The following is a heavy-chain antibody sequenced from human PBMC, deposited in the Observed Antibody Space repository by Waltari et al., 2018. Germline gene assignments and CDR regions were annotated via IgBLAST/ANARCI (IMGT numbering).Heavy chain of an antibody. J-gene: IGHJ4*01. V-gene: IGHV3-9*01. D-gene: IGHD5-18*01. Sequence: EVQLVESGGASVEPGRSLRLPCSASGFGFEEYAMHWVRQVPGKGLEWVSGLSWNSGSIIYADSVKGRFTISRDNARNSLFLQMTSLRPDDTALYYCAKDNGYSLDYWGHGTLVTVTS. CDR3: AKDNGYSLDY. CDR2: LSWNSGSI. CDR1: GFGFEEYA.